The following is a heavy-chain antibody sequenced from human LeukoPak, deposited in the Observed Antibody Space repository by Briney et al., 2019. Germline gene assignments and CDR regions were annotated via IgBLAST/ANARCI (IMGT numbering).Heavy chain of an antibody. Sequence: GGSLRLSCAASGFTFSSYEMNWVRQAPGKGLEWVSYISSSGSTIYYADSVKGRFTISRDNAKNSLYLQMNSLRAEDTAVYYCARTENSSGWPRNYYYYYYYMDVWGKGTTVTVSS. CDR2: ISSSGSTI. CDR3: ARTENSSGWPRNYYYYYYYMDV. D-gene: IGHD6-19*01. V-gene: IGHV3-48*03. J-gene: IGHJ6*03. CDR1: GFTFSSYE.